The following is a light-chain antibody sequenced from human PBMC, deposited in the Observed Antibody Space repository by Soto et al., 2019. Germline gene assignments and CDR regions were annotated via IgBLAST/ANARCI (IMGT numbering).Light chain of an antibody. J-gene: IGKJ4*01. CDR1: QSVSSN. V-gene: IGKV3-15*01. CDR2: GAS. Sequence: EIVMTQSPATLSVSPGERATLSCRSSQSVSSNLAWYQQKRGQAPRLLMYGASTRATDIPARFSGSGSGTEFTLTISSLQSEDFAVYYRQQYNNWPLTFGGGTKVEIK. CDR3: QQYNNWPLT.